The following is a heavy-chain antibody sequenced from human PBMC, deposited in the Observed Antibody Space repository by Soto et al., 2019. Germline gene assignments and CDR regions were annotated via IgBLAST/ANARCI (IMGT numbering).Heavy chain of an antibody. CDR2: TGSKANSHTT. D-gene: IGHD3-9*01. Sequence: PGGSLRLSCAASGFIFSDHYMDWVRQAPGKGLEWVGRTGSKANSHTTEYAASVKGRFTISRDDSKNSLYLQMNSLRSEDTAVYYCARGVNYDILTGYWEEAMDVWGQGTTVTVSS. J-gene: IGHJ6*02. CDR1: GFIFSDHY. CDR3: ARGVNYDILTGYWEEAMDV. V-gene: IGHV3-72*01.